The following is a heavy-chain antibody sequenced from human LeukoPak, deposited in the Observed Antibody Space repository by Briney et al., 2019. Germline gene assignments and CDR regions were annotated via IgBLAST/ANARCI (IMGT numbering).Heavy chain of an antibody. CDR3: ARHSSVSGGAFQY. D-gene: IGHD6-19*01. CDR1: DGSISSYY. Sequence: PGTLSLTCTVSDGSISSYYCSWVRQPPRKGLEWVGYMDDSGSTNYNPSLTSRVTISVDTSKNQLSLKLNSVTAADTAVYYCARHSSVSGGAFQYWGQGTPVTVSS. J-gene: IGHJ4*02. CDR2: MDDSGST. V-gene: IGHV4-59*08.